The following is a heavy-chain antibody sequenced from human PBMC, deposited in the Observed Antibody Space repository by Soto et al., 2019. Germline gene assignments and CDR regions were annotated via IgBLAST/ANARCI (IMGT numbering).Heavy chain of an antibody. V-gene: IGHV1-69*01. J-gene: IGHJ3*01. CDR2: IIPMFDTA. Sequence: QVVLVQSGAEVKNPGSSVKVSCEASGGTFGRNAINWVRQAPGQGFEWMGGIIPMFDTANHAQKFRDRIMITADESTNTAYLELKDLRSEDTAIYYCARPQGSGWRFNALDFWGQGTMVTVSS. CDR1: GGTFGRNA. CDR3: ARPQGSGWRFNALDF. D-gene: IGHD6-19*01.